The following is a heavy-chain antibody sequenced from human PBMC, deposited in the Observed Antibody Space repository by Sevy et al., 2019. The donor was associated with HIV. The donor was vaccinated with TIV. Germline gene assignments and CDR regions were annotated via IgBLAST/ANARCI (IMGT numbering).Heavy chain of an antibody. V-gene: IGHV3-30-3*01. D-gene: IGHD6-19*01. CDR1: GFTFSSYA. J-gene: IGHJ6*03. CDR3: AREYSSDYMDV. CDR2: ISYDGSNK. Sequence: GGSLRLSCAASGFTFSSYAMHWVRQAPGKGLEWVAVISYDGSNKYYADSVKGRFTISRDNSKNTLYLQMNSLRAEDTAEYYCAREYSSDYMDVWGKGTTVTVSS.